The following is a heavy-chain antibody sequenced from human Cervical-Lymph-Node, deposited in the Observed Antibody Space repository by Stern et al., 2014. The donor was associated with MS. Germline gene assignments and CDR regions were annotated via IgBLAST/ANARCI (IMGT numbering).Heavy chain of an antibody. CDR1: GFTFSSYG. Sequence: VQLLESGGGVVQPGRSLRLSCAASGFTFSSYGMHWVRQAPGEGLEWVAVISYDGSNKYYADSVKGRFTISRDNSKNTLYLQMNSLRAEDTAVYYCAATAMVKGGVFDYWGQGTLVTVSS. J-gene: IGHJ4*02. CDR3: AATAMVKGGVFDY. D-gene: IGHD5-18*01. CDR2: ISYDGSNK. V-gene: IGHV3-30*03.